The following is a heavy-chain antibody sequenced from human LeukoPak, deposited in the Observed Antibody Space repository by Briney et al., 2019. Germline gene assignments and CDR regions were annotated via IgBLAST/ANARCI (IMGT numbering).Heavy chain of an antibody. CDR3: ARGGGYNTFDY. V-gene: IGHV4-59*01. Sequence: SETLSLTCTVSGGSICGYYWSRIRQPPGKGLEWIGFIFYTGSTNYNPSLKSRVTISVDTSKNQFSLRLSSVTAADTAVYSCARGGGYNTFDYWGQGTLVTVSS. D-gene: IGHD5-24*01. J-gene: IGHJ4*02. CDR2: IFYTGST. CDR1: GGSICGYY.